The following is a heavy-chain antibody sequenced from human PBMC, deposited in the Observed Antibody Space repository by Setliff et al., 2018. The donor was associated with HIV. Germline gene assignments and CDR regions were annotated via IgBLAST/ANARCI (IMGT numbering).Heavy chain of an antibody. D-gene: IGHD2-15*01. CDR3: AKHECSGGCYYYMDV. V-gene: IGHV3-23*01. J-gene: IGHJ6*03. Sequence: GGSLRLSCAASGFTFSSYWMSWVRQAPGKGLEWVSGISGSNSRTDYVDSVKGRFTISRDKSKNTLYLQLNSLRAEDTAVYYCAKHECSGGCYYYMDVWGKGIMVTVSS. CDR2: ISGSNSRT. CDR1: GFTFSSYW.